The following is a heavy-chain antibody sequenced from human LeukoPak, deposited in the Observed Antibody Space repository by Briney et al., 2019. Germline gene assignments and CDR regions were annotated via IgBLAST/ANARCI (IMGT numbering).Heavy chain of an antibody. CDR1: GYTFTDYY. D-gene: IGHD4-23*01. J-gene: IGHJ6*03. Sequence: AASVKVSCKASGYTFTDYYMHWVRQAPGQGLEWMGIINPSGGSTSYAQKFQGRVTMTRDTSTSTVYMELSSLRSDDTAVYYCARALRGGYYYMDVWGKGTTVTVSS. CDR3: ARALRGGYYYMDV. CDR2: INPSGGST. V-gene: IGHV1-46*01.